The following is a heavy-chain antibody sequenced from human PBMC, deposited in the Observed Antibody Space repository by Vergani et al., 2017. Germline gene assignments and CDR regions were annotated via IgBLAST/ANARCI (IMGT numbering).Heavy chain of an antibody. Sequence: QVQLQQWGAGLLKPSETLSLTCAVYGGSFSGYYWSWIRQPPGKGLEWIGEINHSGSTNYNPSLKSRVTISVDTSKNQFSLKLSSVTAADTAVYYCARGGFVYDILAGYYPGCDPWGQGTLVTVSS. D-gene: IGHD3-9*01. CDR3: ARGGFVYDILAGYYPGCDP. CDR2: INHSGST. CDR1: GGSFSGYY. J-gene: IGHJ5*02. V-gene: IGHV4-34*01.